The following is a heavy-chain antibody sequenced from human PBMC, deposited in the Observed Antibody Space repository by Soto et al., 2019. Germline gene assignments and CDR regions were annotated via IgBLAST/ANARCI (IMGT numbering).Heavy chain of an antibody. Sequence: SETLSLTCTVSGGYISSYYWTWIRQPPGKGLEWIGYIYYSGSTNYNPSLKSRVTMSIDTSKNQFSLKLSSVTAADTAVYYCARAFGSTMPSLFWGQGTRVTVSS. CDR2: IYYSGST. V-gene: IGHV4-59*01. D-gene: IGHD2-2*01. J-gene: IGHJ4*02. CDR1: GGYISSYY. CDR3: ARAFGSTMPSLF.